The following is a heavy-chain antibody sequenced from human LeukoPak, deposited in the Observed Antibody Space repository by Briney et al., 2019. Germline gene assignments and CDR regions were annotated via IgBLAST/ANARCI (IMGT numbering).Heavy chain of an antibody. CDR2: IYPGDSDT. D-gene: IGHD3-10*01. CDR1: GYSFTSYW. Sequence: GESLKISCKGSGYSFTSYWIGWVRQMPGKGLEWMGIIYPGDSDTRYSPSFQGQVTISADKSISTAYLQWSSLKASDTAIYYCARRYYYGSGSYSRYYGMDVWGQGTTVTVSS. J-gene: IGHJ6*02. CDR3: ARRYYYGSGSYSRYYGMDV. V-gene: IGHV5-51*01.